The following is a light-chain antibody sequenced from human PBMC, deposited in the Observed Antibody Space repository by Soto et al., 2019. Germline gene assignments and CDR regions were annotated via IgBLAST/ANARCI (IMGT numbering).Light chain of an antibody. Sequence: QSVLTQPPSASGSPGQSVTISCTGTSSDVGGYNYVSWYRQYPGNAPTLIIYEVSQRPSGVPDRFSGSKSGNTASLTVSGLQAEDEGDYYCSSYAGNLNVVFGGGTKLTVL. CDR2: EVS. J-gene: IGLJ2*01. V-gene: IGLV2-8*01. CDR1: SSDVGGYNY. CDR3: SSYAGNLNVV.